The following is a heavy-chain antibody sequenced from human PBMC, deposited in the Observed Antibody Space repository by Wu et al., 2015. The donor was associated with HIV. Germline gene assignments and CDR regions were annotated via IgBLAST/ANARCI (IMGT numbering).Heavy chain of an antibody. CDR3: ARWEELQLGNSFDL. V-gene: IGHV1-69*12. CDR2: IIPLSGTI. Sequence: QVQLLQSGPEVRRPGSSVRISCKTLGDTLNRFTINWVRQAPGQGVEWVGGIIPLSGTINYAQKFQTRVAITADESTATAHLEVTSLRHEDTAMYYCARWEELQLGNSFDLWGLGTMVIVSS. CDR1: GDTLNRFT. D-gene: IGHD1-1*01. J-gene: IGHJ3*01.